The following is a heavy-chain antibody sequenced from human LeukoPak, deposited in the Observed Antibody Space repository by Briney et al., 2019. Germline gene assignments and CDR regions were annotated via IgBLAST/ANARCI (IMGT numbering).Heavy chain of an antibody. J-gene: IGHJ4*02. CDR3: ATMTRPDFYFDY. CDR2: IKQDGSEK. Sequence: GGSLRLSCAASGFTFSSYWMSWVRQAPGKGREWVANIKQDGSEKYYVDSVKGRFTISRDNAKNSLYLQMNSLRAEDTAVYYCATMTRPDFYFDYWGQGTLVTVSS. D-gene: IGHD3-3*01. V-gene: IGHV3-7*01. CDR1: GFTFSSYW.